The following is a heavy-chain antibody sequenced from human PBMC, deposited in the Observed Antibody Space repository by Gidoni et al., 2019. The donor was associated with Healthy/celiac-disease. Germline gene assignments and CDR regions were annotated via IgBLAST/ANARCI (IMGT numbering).Heavy chain of an antibody. J-gene: IGHJ4*02. Sequence: QVQLVESGGGLVKPGGSLRLSCAASGFTFRDYYMSWIRQAPGKGLEWVSYISSSSSYTNYADSVKGRFTISRDNAKNSLYLQMNSLRAEDTAVYYCARGRRIAAAGTIFDYWGQGTLVTVSS. V-gene: IGHV3-11*06. D-gene: IGHD6-13*01. CDR2: ISSSSSYT. CDR1: GFTFRDYY. CDR3: ARGRRIAAAGTIFDY.